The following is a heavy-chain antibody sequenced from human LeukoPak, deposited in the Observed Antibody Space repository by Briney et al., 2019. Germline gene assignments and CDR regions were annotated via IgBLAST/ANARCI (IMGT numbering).Heavy chain of an antibody. V-gene: IGHV4-59*01. CDR1: GGSISSYY. J-gene: IGHJ5*02. CDR3: ARQAVPAAKKNWFDP. CDR2: IYYSGST. D-gene: IGHD2-2*01. Sequence: SETLSLTCTVSGGSISSYYWSWIRQPPGKGLEWTGYIYYSGSTNYNPSLKSRVTISVDTSKNQFSLKLSSVTAADTAVYYCARQAVPAAKKNWFDPWGQGTLVTVSS.